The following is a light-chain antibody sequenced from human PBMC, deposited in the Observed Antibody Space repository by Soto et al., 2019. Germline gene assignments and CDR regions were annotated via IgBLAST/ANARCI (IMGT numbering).Light chain of an antibody. CDR1: SSDVGGYNY. CDR3: ASYASSVTYV. V-gene: IGLV2-14*01. CDR2: EVS. Sequence: QSALTQPASVSGSPGQSITISCTGTSSDVGGYNYVSWYQLHPGKAPKLMIHEVSERPSGVSNRFSGSKSGNTASLTISGLQAEDEADYYCASYASSVTYVFGSGTKV. J-gene: IGLJ1*01.